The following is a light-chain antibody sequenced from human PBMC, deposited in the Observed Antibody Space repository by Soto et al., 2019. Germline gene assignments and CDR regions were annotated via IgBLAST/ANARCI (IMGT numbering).Light chain of an antibody. J-gene: IGKJ5*01. Sequence: EIVLTQSPATLSLSPGERATLACRASQRVSSYLAWYQQKPGQAPRLLIYDASNRATGIPARFSGSGSGTAFTLTISSLEPEDVAVCYGQQRSNWSIAFGQGTRLVIK. CDR2: DAS. CDR1: QRVSSY. V-gene: IGKV3-11*01. CDR3: QQRSNWSIA.